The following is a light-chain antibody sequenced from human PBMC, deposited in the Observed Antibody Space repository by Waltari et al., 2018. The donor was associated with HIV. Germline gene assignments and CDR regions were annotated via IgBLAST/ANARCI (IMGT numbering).Light chain of an antibody. CDR3: QQYLSAPFT. V-gene: IGKV4-1*01. CDR2: WAS. CDR1: QSVLYSSNNANY. Sequence: DIVMTQSPDSLAVSLGERATINCKSSQSVLYSSNNANYLAWYQQKPGQPPRLLIYWASTRESGVPDRFSGSGSGTDFTLTISSLQAEDVAIYYCQQYLSAPFTFGQGSKLEIK. J-gene: IGKJ2*01.